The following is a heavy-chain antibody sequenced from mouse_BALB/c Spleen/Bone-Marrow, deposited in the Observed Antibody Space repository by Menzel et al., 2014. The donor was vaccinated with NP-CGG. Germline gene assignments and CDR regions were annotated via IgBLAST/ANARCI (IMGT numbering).Heavy chain of an antibody. J-gene: IGHJ2*01. CDR2: IYPGSGNT. Sequence: VHLVESGTELVRPGTSVKISCKASGYAFTNYWLVWVKQRPGHGLEWIGDIYPGSGNTYYNEKFKGKATLTADKSSSTAYMQLSGLTSEDSAVYFCTRKRSLDYWGQGATLTVSS. CDR1: GYAFTNYW. V-gene: IGHV1-63*01. CDR3: TRKRSLDY.